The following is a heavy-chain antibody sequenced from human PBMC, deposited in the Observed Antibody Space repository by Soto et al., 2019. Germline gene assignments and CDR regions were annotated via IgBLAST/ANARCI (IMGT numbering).Heavy chain of an antibody. V-gene: IGHV4-34*01. CDR3: ARGSQDCRGGSCHPYYMDV. J-gene: IGHJ6*03. D-gene: IGHD2-15*01. CDR1: GGSFSGYY. CDR2: FNHSGST. Sequence: SETLSLTCAVSGGSFSGYYWGWIRQPPGKGLDWIGEFNHSGSTNYNPSLKSRVTISVDTSKNQFSLKLSSVTAADTAVYYCARGSQDCRGGSCHPYYMDVWGKGTTVTVSS.